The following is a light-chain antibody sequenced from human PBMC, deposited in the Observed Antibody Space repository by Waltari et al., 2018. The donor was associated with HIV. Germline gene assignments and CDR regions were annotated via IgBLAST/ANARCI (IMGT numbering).Light chain of an antibody. CDR2: GAS. CDR1: QSVSSN. V-gene: IGKV3-15*01. CDR3: QQYNNWPPEYT. J-gene: IGKJ2*01. Sequence: EIVMTQSPATLSVSPGERATLSCRASQSVSSNLAWYQQQPCQAPRLLIYGASTRATGIPARFSGSGSGTEFTLTISSLQSEDFAVYYCQQYNNWPPEYTFGQGTKLEIK.